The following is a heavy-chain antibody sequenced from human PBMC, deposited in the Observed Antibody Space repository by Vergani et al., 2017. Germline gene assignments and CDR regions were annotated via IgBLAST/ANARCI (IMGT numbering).Heavy chain of an antibody. CDR2: ISSSSSYT. Sequence: QVQLVESGGGLVKPGGSLRLSCAASGFTFSDYYMSWMRQAPGKGLEWVSYISSSSSYTNYADPVQGRFTISRDNAKNSLYLQMNSLRAEGAAVYYCAGDRWWEPFDYWGQGTLVTVSS. V-gene: IGHV3-11*05. D-gene: IGHD1-26*01. J-gene: IGHJ4*02. CDR1: GFTFSDYY. CDR3: AGDRWWEPFDY.